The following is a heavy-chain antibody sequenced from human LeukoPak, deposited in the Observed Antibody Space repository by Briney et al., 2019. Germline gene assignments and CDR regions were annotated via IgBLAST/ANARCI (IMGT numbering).Heavy chain of an antibody. Sequence: ASVKVSCKASGYTFTSYGISWARQAPGQGLEWMGWISAYDDKRNSVQRFQDRITMTTDTSTSTSYLELRNLRSDDTAVYYCARVLVKARGNYFHDDYWGQGTLVTVSS. CDR1: GYTFTSYG. J-gene: IGHJ4*02. CDR2: ISAYDDKR. V-gene: IGHV1-18*01. D-gene: IGHD2/OR15-2a*01. CDR3: ARVLVKARGNYFHDDY.